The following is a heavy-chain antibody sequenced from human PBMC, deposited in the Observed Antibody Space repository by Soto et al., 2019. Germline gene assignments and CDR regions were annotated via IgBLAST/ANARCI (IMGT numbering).Heavy chain of an antibody. D-gene: IGHD3-10*01. CDR3: ARGVAGTYAAYFDI. J-gene: IGHJ2*01. CDR2: IYYSGST. V-gene: IGHV4-31*03. CDR1: GDPISGGGYY. Sequence: QVQLQESGPGLVKPSQTLSLICSVSGDPISGGGYYWSWIRQHPEKGLEWIGYIYYSGSTYYNPTIQSRVTHSVDTSKNNLYVKMTSVTAADTAVYFCARGVAGTYAAYFDIWGRGTPVTVSS.